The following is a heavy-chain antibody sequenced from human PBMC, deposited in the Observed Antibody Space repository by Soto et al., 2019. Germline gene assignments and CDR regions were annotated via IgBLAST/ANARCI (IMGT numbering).Heavy chain of an antibody. V-gene: IGHV1-46*01. CDR3: ARQRGYSXYEPGIAVAGTTGSFDY. CDR2: INPSGGST. CDR1: GYTFTSYY. Sequence: GASVKVSCKASGYTFTSYYMHWVRQAPGQGLEWMGIINPSGGSTSYAQKFQGRVTMTRDTSTSTVYMELSSLRSEDTAVYYCARQRGYSXYEPGIAVAGTTGSFDYWGQGTLVTVSS. D-gene: IGHD6-19*01. J-gene: IGHJ4*02.